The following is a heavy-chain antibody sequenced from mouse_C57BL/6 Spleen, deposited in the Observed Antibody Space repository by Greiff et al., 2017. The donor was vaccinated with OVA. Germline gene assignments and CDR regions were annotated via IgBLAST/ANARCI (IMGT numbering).Heavy chain of an antibody. CDR3: TRPYGSRGYYAMDY. CDR2: IDPETGGT. J-gene: IGHJ4*01. D-gene: IGHD1-1*01. Sequence: QVQLKESGAELVRPGASVTLSCKASGYTFTDYEMHWVKQTPVHGLEWIGAIDPETGGTAYNQKFKGKAILTADKSSSTAYMELRSLTSEDSAVYYCTRPYGSRGYYAMDYWGQGTSVTVAS. CDR1: GYTFTDYE. V-gene: IGHV1-15*01.